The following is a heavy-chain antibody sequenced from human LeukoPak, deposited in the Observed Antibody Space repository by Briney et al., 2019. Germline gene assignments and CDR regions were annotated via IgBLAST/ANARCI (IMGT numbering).Heavy chain of an antibody. Sequence: GASVKASCKASGYTFTSYDINWVRQATGQGLEWMGWMNPNSGNTGYAQKFQGRVTITRNTSINTAYMELSNLRSEDTAVYYCARQRGTNVVVTATSGFDPWGQGTLVTVSS. CDR3: ARQRGTNVVVTATSGFDP. CDR1: GYTFTSYD. V-gene: IGHV1-8*03. CDR2: MNPNSGNT. J-gene: IGHJ5*02. D-gene: IGHD2-21*02.